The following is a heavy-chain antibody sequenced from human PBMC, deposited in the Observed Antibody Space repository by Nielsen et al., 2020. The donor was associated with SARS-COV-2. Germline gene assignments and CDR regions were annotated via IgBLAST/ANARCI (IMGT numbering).Heavy chain of an antibody. CDR3: ARGGLRGVINPKFDY. Sequence: GESLKISCKGSGYSFTSYGISWVRQAPGQGLEWMGWISAYNGNTNYAQKLQGRVTMTTDTSTSTAYMELRSLRSDDTAVYYCARGGLRGVINPKFDYWGQGTLVTVSS. CDR2: ISAYNGNT. J-gene: IGHJ4*02. D-gene: IGHD3-10*01. CDR1: GYSFTSYG. V-gene: IGHV1-18*04.